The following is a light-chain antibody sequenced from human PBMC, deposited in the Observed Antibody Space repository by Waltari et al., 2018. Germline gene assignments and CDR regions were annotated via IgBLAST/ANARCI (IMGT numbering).Light chain of an antibody. CDR1: RSVFYSPNNKNY. J-gene: IGKJ4*01. Sequence: DIVITLSPDSFTVFLGERPTMNRKSIRSVFYSPNNKNYLSCDQQKPGHPPNLLIYWASTRDSGVPARFSGSWSGTDFTLTIDSLQAEDVALYYCQQYYGSPFTFGGGTKVEIK. CDR3: QQYYGSPFT. V-gene: IGKV4-1*01. CDR2: WAS.